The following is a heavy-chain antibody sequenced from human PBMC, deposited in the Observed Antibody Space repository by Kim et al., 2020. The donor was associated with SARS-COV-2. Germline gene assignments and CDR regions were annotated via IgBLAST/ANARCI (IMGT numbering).Heavy chain of an antibody. J-gene: IGHJ4*02. CDR1: GFTFSSYA. V-gene: IGHV3-30*04. D-gene: IGHD4-17*01. CDR3: ARLATVTHGNY. Sequence: GGSLRLSCAASGFTFSSYAMHWVRQAPGKGLEWVAVISYDGSNKYYADSVKGRFTISRDNSKNTLYLQMNSLRAEDTAVYYCARLATVTHGNYWGQGTLVTVSS. CDR2: ISYDGSNK.